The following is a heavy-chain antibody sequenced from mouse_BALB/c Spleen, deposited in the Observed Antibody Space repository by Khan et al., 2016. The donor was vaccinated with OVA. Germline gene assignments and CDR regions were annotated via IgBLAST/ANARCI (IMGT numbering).Heavy chain of an antibody. J-gene: IGHJ4*01. CDR1: GYSITSNYA. V-gene: IGHV3-2*02. Sequence: EVQLQESGPGLVKPSQSLSLTCTVTGYSITSNYAWNWIRQFPGNKLEWMGYISYSGTTSYNPSLKSRISITRDTSKNQFFLQLNSVTTEDTATYYCARGNDHGYARDYWGQGTSVTVSS. CDR3: ARGNDHGYARDY. CDR2: ISYSGTT.